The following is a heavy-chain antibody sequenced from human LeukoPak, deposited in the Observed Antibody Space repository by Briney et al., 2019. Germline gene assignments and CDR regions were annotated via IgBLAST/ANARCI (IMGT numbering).Heavy chain of an antibody. D-gene: IGHD5/OR15-5a*01. Sequence: SQTLSLTCTVSGVSVGSGDYYWSWIRQPPGKGLEWIGYIYYSGSTNYNPSLKSRVIISVDTSKNQFSLKLSSVTAADTAVYYCARSRGYFDYWGQGTLVTVSS. CDR2: IYYSGST. J-gene: IGHJ4*02. CDR1: GVSVGSGDYY. CDR3: ARSRGYFDY. V-gene: IGHV4-61*08.